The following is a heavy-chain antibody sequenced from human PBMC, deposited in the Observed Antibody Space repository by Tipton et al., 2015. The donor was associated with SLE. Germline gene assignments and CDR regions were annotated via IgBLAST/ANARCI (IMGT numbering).Heavy chain of an antibody. J-gene: IGHJ4*02. CDR3: ARGGGYVGY. V-gene: IGHV4-34*01. CDR1: GGSFSGYY. D-gene: IGHD2-15*01. Sequence: TLSLTCAVYGGSFSGYYWSWIRQPPGKGLEWIGYMYYSGSTNYNPSLKSRVTISVDTSKNQFSLKLSSVTAADTAVYYCARGGGYVGYWGQGTLVTVSS. CDR2: MYYSGST.